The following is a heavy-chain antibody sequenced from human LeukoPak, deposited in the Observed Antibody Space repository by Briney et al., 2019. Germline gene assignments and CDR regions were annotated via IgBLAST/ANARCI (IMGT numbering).Heavy chain of an antibody. CDR2: TSYHGSNK. CDR3: AKSRTYCSSTSCYADYYYYGMDV. V-gene: IGHV3-30-3*02. D-gene: IGHD2-2*01. Sequence: GGSLRLSCAASGFTFSSYAIHWVRQAPGKGLEWVAVTSYHGSNKYYADSVKGRFTISRDNSKNTLYLQMNSLRAEDTAVYYCAKSRTYCSSTSCYADYYYYGMDVWGQGTTVTVSS. J-gene: IGHJ6*02. CDR1: GFTFSSYA.